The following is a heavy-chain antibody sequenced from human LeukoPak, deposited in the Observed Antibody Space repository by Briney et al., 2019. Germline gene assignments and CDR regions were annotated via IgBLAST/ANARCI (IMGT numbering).Heavy chain of an antibody. Sequence: GASVKVSCKASGYTFTSYTITWVRQAPGQGLEWMGWISAYDGNTNYAQKFQGRVTMTTDTSTSTAHMELRSLRYDDTAVYYCARDGRFAAYEPDYWGQGTLVTVSS. J-gene: IGHJ4*02. V-gene: IGHV1-18*01. CDR1: GYTFTSYT. D-gene: IGHD1-26*01. CDR3: ARDGRFAAYEPDY. CDR2: ISAYDGNT.